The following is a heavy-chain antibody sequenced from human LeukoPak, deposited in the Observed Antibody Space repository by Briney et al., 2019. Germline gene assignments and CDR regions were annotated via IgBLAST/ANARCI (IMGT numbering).Heavy chain of an antibody. CDR2: IKSKTDGGAT. D-gene: IGHD4-23*01. CDR3: ATEEPTTVVTCFDN. V-gene: IGHV3-15*01. CDR1: GFTFSGSA. J-gene: IGHJ4*02. Sequence: GGSLRLSCAASGFTFSGSAMHWVRQAPGKGLEWVGRIKSKTDGGATVYAAPVKGRFTISRDDSKKTMYLQMNSLKTDDTGVYYCATEEPTTVVTCFDNWGQGTLVTVSS.